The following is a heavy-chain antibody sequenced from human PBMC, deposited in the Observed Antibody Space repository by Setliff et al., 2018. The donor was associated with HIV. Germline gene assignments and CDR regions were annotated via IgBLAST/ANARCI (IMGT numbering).Heavy chain of an antibody. Sequence: RASVKVSCKASGYRFTGFAIHWVRQAPGQRLEWRGWVNAGTGNTKYSQKFQDRVTISRDIHANTAYMELSSLRSEDTAIYYCARSLREYSYGSPDYWGPGTLVTV. CDR1: GYRFTGFA. CDR3: ARSLREYSYGSPDY. CDR2: VNAGTGNT. V-gene: IGHV1-3*01. J-gene: IGHJ4*02. D-gene: IGHD5-18*01.